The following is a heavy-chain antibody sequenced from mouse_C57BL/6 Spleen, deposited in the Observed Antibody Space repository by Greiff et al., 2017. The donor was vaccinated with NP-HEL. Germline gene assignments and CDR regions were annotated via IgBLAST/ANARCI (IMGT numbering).Heavy chain of an antibody. J-gene: IGHJ2*01. CDR1: GYSITSGYY. CDR2: ISYDGSN. V-gene: IGHV3-6*01. D-gene: IGHD2-3*01. Sequence: DVKLQESGPGLVKPSQSLSLTCSVTGYSITSGYYWNWIRQFPGNKLEWMGYISYDGSNNYNPSLKNRISITRDTSKNQFFLKLNSVTTEDTATYYCARALDLSLDYWGQGTTLTVSS. CDR3: ARALDLSLDY.